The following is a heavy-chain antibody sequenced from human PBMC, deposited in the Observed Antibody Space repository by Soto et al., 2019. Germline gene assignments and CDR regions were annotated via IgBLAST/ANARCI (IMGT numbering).Heavy chain of an antibody. CDR2: VYDTWST. J-gene: IGHJ6*01. CDR1: SGPSKSHN. V-gene: IGHV4-59*08. D-gene: IGHD3-10*01. CDR3: VRQGIGFLHGLVDV. Sequence: QVQVQQSGPGLVKPSETLSLTCTVSSGPSKSHNWGWIRQPPGRGLELIGYVYDTWSTSYNPSLKSRVTVSADTSTNRISLTLRFVTAADTAVYYCVRQGIGFLHGLVDVWGQGTTVIVSS.